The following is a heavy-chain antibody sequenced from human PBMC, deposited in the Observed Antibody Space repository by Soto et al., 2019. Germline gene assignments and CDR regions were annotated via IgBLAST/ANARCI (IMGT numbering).Heavy chain of an antibody. CDR1: GFTFSSYW. Sequence: GGSLRLSCAASGFTFSSYWMSWVRQAPGKGLEWVANIKQDGSEKYYVDSVKGRFTISRDNAKNSLYLQMNSLRAEDTAVYYCARVPTAREDYFDYWGQGTLVTVSS. CDR3: ARVPTAREDYFDY. D-gene: IGHD2-21*02. J-gene: IGHJ4*02. V-gene: IGHV3-7*01. CDR2: IKQDGSEK.